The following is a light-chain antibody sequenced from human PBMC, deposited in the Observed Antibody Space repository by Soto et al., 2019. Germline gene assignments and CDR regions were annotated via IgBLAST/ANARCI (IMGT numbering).Light chain of an antibody. J-gene: IGKJ3*01. CDR3: QQYGSSLFT. CDR1: QSVRSY. CDR2: GAS. V-gene: IGKV3-20*01. Sequence: EFVMTQSPATLSVSPGERATLSCRASQSVRSYLAWYQQKPGQAPRLLIYGASSRATGIPDRFSGSGSGTDFTLTISRLEPEDFAVYYCQQYGSSLFTFGPGTKVDIK.